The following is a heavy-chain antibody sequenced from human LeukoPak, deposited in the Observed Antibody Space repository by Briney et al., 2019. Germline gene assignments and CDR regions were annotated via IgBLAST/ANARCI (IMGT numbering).Heavy chain of an antibody. CDR2: INPKIGGT. CDR3: ERESGSGSFLDN. J-gene: IGHJ4*02. V-gene: IGHV1-2*02. CDR1: GYTFAGYY. Sequence: GASVKVSCKASGYTFAGYYMHWVRQAPGQGLEWMGWINPKIGGTNYAQKFQGRVTMTRDTSISTAYMELSRLRSDDTAVYYCERESGSGSFLDNWGQGTLVTVSS. D-gene: IGHD3-10*01.